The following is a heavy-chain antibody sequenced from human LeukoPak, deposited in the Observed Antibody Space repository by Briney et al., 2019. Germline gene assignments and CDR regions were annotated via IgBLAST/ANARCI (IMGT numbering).Heavy chain of an antibody. CDR2: IYSGGAT. CDR3: ARGLRFLEWLSGFDY. Sequence: GGSLRLSCAASGFTISSNYVSWVRQAPGKGLEWVSVIYSGGATFYADSVKGRFTMSRDNSKNTLYLQMNSLRAEDTALYYCARGLRFLEWLSGFDYWGQGTLVTVSS. D-gene: IGHD3-3*01. V-gene: IGHV3-53*01. CDR1: GFTISSNY. J-gene: IGHJ4*02.